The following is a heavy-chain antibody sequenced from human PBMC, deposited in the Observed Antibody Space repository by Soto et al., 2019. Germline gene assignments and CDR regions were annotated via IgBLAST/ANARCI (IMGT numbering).Heavy chain of an antibody. Sequence: SETLSLTCTVSGGSISSSNYYWGWIRQPPGRGLEWIGSIYYSGSTYYNPSLKSRVTMFVDTAKNQFSLKLSSVTAADTAVYYCARYSSNWFQTEGMDVWGQGTTVTVSS. J-gene: IGHJ6*02. CDR3: ARYSSNWFQTEGMDV. V-gene: IGHV4-39*01. D-gene: IGHD6-13*01. CDR2: IYYSGST. CDR1: GGSISSSNYY.